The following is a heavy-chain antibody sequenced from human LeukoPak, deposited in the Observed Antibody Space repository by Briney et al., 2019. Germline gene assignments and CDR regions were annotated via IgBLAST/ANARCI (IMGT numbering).Heavy chain of an antibody. V-gene: IGHV4-34*01. Sequence: SETLSLTCAVYGGSFSGYYWSWIRQPPGKGLEWIGEINHSGSTNYNPSLKSRVTISVDTSKNQFSLKLSSVTAADTAVYYCASSFSRHSYGYRKWGQGTLVIVSS. J-gene: IGHJ4*02. D-gene: IGHD5-18*01. CDR3: ASSFSRHSYGYRK. CDR2: INHSGST. CDR1: GGSFSGYY.